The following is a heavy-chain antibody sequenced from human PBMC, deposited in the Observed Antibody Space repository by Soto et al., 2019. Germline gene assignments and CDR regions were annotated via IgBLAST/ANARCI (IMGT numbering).Heavy chain of an antibody. CDR3: ARESGAIVVVPAAMSGGVEGDYYYYYGMDV. CDR2: ISAYNGNT. Sequence: GASVKVSCKASGYTFTSYGISWVRQAPGQGLEWMGWISAYNGNTNYAQKLQGRVTMTTDTSTSTAYMELRSLRSDDTAVYYCARESGAIVVVPAAMSGGVEGDYYYYYGMDVWGQGTTGTVSS. V-gene: IGHV1-18*01. J-gene: IGHJ6*02. CDR1: GYTFTSYG. D-gene: IGHD2-2*01.